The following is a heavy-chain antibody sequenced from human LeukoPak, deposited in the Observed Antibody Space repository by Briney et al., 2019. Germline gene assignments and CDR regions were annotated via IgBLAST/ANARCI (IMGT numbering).Heavy chain of an antibody. CDR3: ATFGCNGGCHY. D-gene: IGHD4-23*01. V-gene: IGHV3-23*01. CDR1: GCTFSTYT. CDR2: ITGRGGYT. Sequence: GGSLRLSCAAYGCTFSTYTRSWVRQAPGKGLEWVSAITGRGGYTYYADPVKGRVTIPRDNSKNTMLLQMNTLRAEDTAVYYCATFGCNGGCHYWVQATQLGVCS. J-gene: IGHJ4*02.